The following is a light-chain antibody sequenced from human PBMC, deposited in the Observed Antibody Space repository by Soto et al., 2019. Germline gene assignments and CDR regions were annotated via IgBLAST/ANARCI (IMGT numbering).Light chain of an antibody. J-gene: IGLJ1*01. CDR2: EVT. Sequence: QSVLTQPASVSGSPGQSRTISCSGSNSDVGAYNYVSWYQQPPGKAPKLILYEVTTRPSGVSLRFSGYKSGNTASLTISGLQTEDEADYYCSSYTITNTYVFGTGTKLTVL. V-gene: IGLV2-14*01. CDR1: NSDVGAYNY. CDR3: SSYTITNTYV.